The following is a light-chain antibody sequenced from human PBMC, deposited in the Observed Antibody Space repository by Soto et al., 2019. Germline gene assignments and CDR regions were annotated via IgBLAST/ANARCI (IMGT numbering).Light chain of an antibody. J-gene: IGKJ1*01. CDR1: QSISSW. CDR3: QQYNSYPWT. CDR2: KAS. V-gene: IGKV1-5*03. Sequence: DIQMTQSPSTLSASVGDRVTITCRASQSISSWLAWYQQKPGKAPKLLIYKASSLESGVPSRFRGSGSGTEFTLTISSLQPDDFATYYCQQYNSYPWTLGQGTKVQIK.